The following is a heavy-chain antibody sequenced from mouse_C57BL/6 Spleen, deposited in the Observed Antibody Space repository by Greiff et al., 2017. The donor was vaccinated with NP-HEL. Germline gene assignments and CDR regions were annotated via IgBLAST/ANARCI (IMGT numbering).Heavy chain of an antibody. CDR3: ALWLRLAMDY. D-gene: IGHD2-2*01. V-gene: IGHV14-2*01. Sequence: VQLKESGAELVKPGASVKLSCTASGFNIKDYYMHWVKQRTEQGLEWIGRIDPEDGETKYAPEFQGKATITADTSSNTAYLQLSSLTSEDTAVYYCALWLRLAMDYWGQGTSVTVSS. CDR2: IDPEDGET. J-gene: IGHJ4*01. CDR1: GFNIKDYY.